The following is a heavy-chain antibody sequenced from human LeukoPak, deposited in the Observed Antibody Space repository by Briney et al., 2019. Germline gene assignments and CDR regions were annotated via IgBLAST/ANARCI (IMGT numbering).Heavy chain of an antibody. V-gene: IGHV3-30-3*01. CDR3: ARVKEADY. CDR2: ISYDGSNK. Sequence: PGRSLRLSCAASGFTFSSYAMHWVRQAPGRGLEWVAVISYDGSNKYYADSVKGRFTISRDNSKNTLYLQMNSLRAEDTAVYYCARVKEADYWGQGTLVTVSS. CDR1: GFTFSSYA. J-gene: IGHJ4*02.